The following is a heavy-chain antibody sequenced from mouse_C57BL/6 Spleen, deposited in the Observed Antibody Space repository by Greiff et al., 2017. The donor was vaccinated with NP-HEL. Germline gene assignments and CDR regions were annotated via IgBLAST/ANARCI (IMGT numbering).Heavy chain of an antibody. V-gene: IGHV5-9-1*02. J-gene: IGHJ1*03. CDR3: TRDRFGNLRCDV. D-gene: IGHD2-1*01. CDR1: GFTFSSYA. Sequence: EVQLVESGEGLVKPGGSLKLSCAASGFTFSSYAMSWVRQTPEKRLEWVAYISSGGDYIYYADTVKGRFTISRDNARNTLYLQMSSLKSEDTAMYYCTRDRFGNLRCDVWGTGTTVTVSS. CDR2: ISSGGDYI.